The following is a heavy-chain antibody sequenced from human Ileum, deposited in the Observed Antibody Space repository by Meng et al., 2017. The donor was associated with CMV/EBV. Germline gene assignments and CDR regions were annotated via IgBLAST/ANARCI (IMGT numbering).Heavy chain of an antibody. Sequence: EGQLVGSGGGLVQPGGSLRLSCEASGFIVSSTYMTWVRQAPGKGLEWIARIRSRAVSYTTEYAESVKGRFTISRDDSKNSLYLQMDSLKTEDTAIYYCVKGHIALDYWGQGTLVTVSS. CDR2: IRSRAVSYTT. CDR1: GFIVSSTY. V-gene: IGHV3-72*01. J-gene: IGHJ4*02. D-gene: IGHD2-21*01. CDR3: VKGHIALDY.